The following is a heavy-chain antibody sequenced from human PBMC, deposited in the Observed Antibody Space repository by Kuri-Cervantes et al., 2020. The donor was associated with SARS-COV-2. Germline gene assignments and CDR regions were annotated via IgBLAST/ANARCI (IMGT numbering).Heavy chain of an antibody. Sequence: SETLSLTCAVYGGSLSGYYWSWIRQPPGKGLEWIGEINHSGSTNYNPSLKSRVTISVDTSKNQFSLKLSSVTAADTAVYYCARDRPWQGYFDLWGRGTLVTVSS. J-gene: IGHJ2*01. CDR2: INHSGST. CDR1: GGSLSGYY. V-gene: IGHV4-34*01. CDR3: ARDRPWQGYFDL.